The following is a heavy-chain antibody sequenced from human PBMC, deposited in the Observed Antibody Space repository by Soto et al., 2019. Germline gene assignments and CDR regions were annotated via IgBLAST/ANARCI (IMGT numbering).Heavy chain of an antibody. CDR3: ARVGDCSGGSCYPIRYYYYGMDV. D-gene: IGHD2-15*01. J-gene: IGHJ6*02. CDR2: MNPNSGNT. V-gene: IGHV1-8*01. CDR1: GYTFTSYD. Sequence: ASVKVSCKASGYTFTSYDINWVRQATGQGLEWMGWMNPNSGNTGYAQKFQGRVTMTRNTSISTAHMELSSLRSEDTAVYYCARVGDCSGGSCYPIRYYYYGMDVWGQGTTVTVSS.